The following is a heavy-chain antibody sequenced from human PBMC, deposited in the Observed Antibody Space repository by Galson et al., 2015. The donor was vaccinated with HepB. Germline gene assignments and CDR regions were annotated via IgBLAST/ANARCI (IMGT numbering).Heavy chain of an antibody. D-gene: IGHD6-13*01. V-gene: IGHV3-15*01. CDR2: IKSKYDGGTT. Sequence: SLRLSCAGSGFTFSNAWMTWVRQAPGKGLEWVGRIKSKYDGGTTDYAAPVKGRFSISRDDSKNTVYLQMNSLKTEDTAVYYCTTTGHVAGADSPEYLPHWGQGTLVPVSS. J-gene: IGHJ1*01. CDR3: TTTGHVAGADSPEYLPH. CDR1: GFTFSNAW.